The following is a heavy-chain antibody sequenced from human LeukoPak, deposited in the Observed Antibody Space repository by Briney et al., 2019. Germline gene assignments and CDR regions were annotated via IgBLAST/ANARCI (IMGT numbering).Heavy chain of an antibody. D-gene: IGHD2-2*01. V-gene: IGHV3-23*01. CDR3: AKGSPYSTNPHRGFDP. CDR2: ISGSGGST. CDR1: GFSFSSHA. Sequence: PGGSLRLSCAASGFSFSSHAMSWVRQAPGKGLEWVSAISGSGGSTYYADSVKGRFTISRDNSKNTLYLQMNSLRAEDTAVYYCAKGSPYSTNPHRGFDPWGQGTLVTVSS. J-gene: IGHJ5*02.